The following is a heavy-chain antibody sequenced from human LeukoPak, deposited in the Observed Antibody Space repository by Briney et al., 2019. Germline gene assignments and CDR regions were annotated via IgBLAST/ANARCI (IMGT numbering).Heavy chain of an antibody. CDR1: GGSISSSSYY. V-gene: IGHV4-39*02. D-gene: IGHD4-17*01. Sequence: SETLSLTCTVSGGSISSSSYYWGWIRQPPGKGLEWIGSIYYSGSTYYNPSLKSRVTLSVDTSKNQFSLKLSSVTAADTAVYYCARDSVYGDSHRVYYYYMDVWGKGTTVTVSS. CDR2: IYYSGST. J-gene: IGHJ6*03. CDR3: ARDSVYGDSHRVYYYYMDV.